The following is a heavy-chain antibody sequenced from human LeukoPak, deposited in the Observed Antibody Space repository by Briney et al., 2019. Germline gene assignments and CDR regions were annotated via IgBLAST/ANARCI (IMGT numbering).Heavy chain of an antibody. CDR2: ISSSGSTI. CDR1: GFTFSSYE. Sequence: GGSLRLSCAASGFTFSSYEMNWVRQAPGKGLEWVSYISSSGSTIYYADSVKGRFTISRDNAKNSLYLQMNSLRAEDTAVYYCARDFFVGVVIMRLGAFDIWGQGTMVTVSS. D-gene: IGHD3-3*01. V-gene: IGHV3-48*03. J-gene: IGHJ3*02. CDR3: ARDFFVGVVIMRLGAFDI.